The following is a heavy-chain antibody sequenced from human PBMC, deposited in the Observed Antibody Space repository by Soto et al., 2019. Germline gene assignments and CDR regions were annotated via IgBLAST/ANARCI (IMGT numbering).Heavy chain of an antibody. CDR3: ARDRCYDGTCYSASDS. CDR2: ISTTSFTI. V-gene: IGHV3-48*02. Sequence: GSLRLSCAASGFSFSTYNIDWVRQAPGKGPEWIAYISTTSFTIYYADSVKGRFTNSRDNDRNSLYLEMNSLRDEDTAVYYCARDRCYDGTCYSASDSWGQGTLVTVSS. CDR1: GFSFSTYN. J-gene: IGHJ5*01. D-gene: IGHD2-15*01.